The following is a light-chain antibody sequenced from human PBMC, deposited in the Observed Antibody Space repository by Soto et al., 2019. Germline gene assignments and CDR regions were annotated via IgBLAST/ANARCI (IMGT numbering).Light chain of an antibody. J-gene: IGKJ2*01. CDR1: QSISNY. CDR3: QQSHSLPHT. CDR2: DAS. Sequence: DIPMTQSPSSLSASVGDRVTITCRASQSISNYLNWYQQKPGKAPKLLISDASRLENGVPSSFSGSGSGTDFTLTISILQPEDFATYFCQQSHSLPHTFGQGTNLEI. V-gene: IGKV1-39*01.